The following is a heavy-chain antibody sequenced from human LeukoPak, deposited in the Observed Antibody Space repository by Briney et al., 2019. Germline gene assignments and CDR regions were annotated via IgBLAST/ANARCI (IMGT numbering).Heavy chain of an antibody. CDR3: AGANWGFIDY. V-gene: IGHV4-59*12. CDR2: IYYSGST. Sequence: SETLSLTCTVSGGSISSYYWSWIRQPPGKGLEWIGYIYYSGSTNYNPSLKSRVTISVDTSKNQFSLKLSSVTAADTAVYYCAGANWGFIDYWGQGTLVTVSS. J-gene: IGHJ4*02. D-gene: IGHD7-27*01. CDR1: GGSISSYY.